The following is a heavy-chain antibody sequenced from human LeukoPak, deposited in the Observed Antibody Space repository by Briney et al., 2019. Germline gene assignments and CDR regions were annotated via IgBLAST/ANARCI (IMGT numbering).Heavy chain of an antibody. D-gene: IGHD2-2*01. CDR3: ARGRPAAMGVDY. V-gene: IGHV3-11*01. Sequence: GWCLSLSCPASLLTFSEYYMGWIGQAPGRGGDGVSCIYSTGRTKYYADSVKGRFTISRDNAKNTLYLQMNSLRAEDTAVYYCARGRPAAMGVDYWGQGTLVTLSS. CDR2: IYSTGRTK. J-gene: IGHJ4*02. CDR1: LLTFSEYY.